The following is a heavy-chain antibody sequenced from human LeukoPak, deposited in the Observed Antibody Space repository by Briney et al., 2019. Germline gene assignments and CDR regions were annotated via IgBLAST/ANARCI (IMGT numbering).Heavy chain of an antibody. CDR3: ARGQHRGYHLDAFDT. Sequence: ASVKVSCKASGGTFSSYAISWVRQAPGQGLEWMGGIIPIFGTANYAQKFQGRVTITADESTSTAYMELSSLRSEDTAVYYCARGQHRGYHLDAFDTWGQGTMVTVSS. D-gene: IGHD3-22*01. CDR1: GGTFSSYA. J-gene: IGHJ3*02. CDR2: IIPIFGTA. V-gene: IGHV1-69*13.